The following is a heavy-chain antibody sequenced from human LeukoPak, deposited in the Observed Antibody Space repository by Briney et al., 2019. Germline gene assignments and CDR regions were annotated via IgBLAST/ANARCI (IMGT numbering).Heavy chain of an antibody. CDR2: INLDGSTT. J-gene: IGHJ4*02. CDR3: ARDGLTLTTLDY. CDR1: GFPFSSYW. Sequence: GGSLRLSCAASGFPFSSYWMLWVRQASGKGLVWVSLINLDGSTTSYADTVKGRLTNSRDNAKNTLYLQMNSLRAEDTAVYYCARDGLTLTTLDYWGQGNLVTVSS. D-gene: IGHD4-17*01. V-gene: IGHV3-74*01.